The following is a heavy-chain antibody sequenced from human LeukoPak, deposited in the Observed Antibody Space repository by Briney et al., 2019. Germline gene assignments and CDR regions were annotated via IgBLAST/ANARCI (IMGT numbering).Heavy chain of an antibody. Sequence: SETLSLTCAVYGGSFSGYYWSWIRQPPGKGLEWIGEINHSGSTNYNPSLKSRVTISVDTSKNQFSLKLSSVTATDTAVYYCARDYYYDSSGYGAFDIWGQGTMVTVSS. CDR2: INHSGST. V-gene: IGHV4-34*01. CDR1: GGSFSGYY. D-gene: IGHD3-22*01. CDR3: ARDYYYDSSGYGAFDI. J-gene: IGHJ3*02.